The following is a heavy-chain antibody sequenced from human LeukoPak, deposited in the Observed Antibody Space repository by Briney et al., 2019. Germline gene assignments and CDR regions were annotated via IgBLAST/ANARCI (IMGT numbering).Heavy chain of an antibody. Sequence: GGSLRLSCAASGFSLSSHWMTWVRQVPGRGPEWVANVNRDGSETYYLDFVKGRFTISKDNAKNSLYLQMNSLRAEDTALYHCARNNGMDVWGQGTTVIVSS. CDR1: GFSLSSHW. CDR2: VNRDGSET. CDR3: ARNNGMDV. V-gene: IGHV3-7*03. J-gene: IGHJ6*02.